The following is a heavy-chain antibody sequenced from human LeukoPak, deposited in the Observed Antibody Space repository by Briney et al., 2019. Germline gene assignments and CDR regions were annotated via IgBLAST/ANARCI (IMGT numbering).Heavy chain of an antibody. J-gene: IGHJ3*02. CDR3: ARVPGGYSYGYYAFDI. CDR2: ISSSSSYT. D-gene: IGHD5-18*01. CDR1: GFTFSDYY. Sequence: KPGGSLRLSCAASGFTFSDYYMSWIRQAPGKGLEWVSYISSSSSYTNYADSVKGRFTISRDNAKNSLYLQMNSLRAEDTAVYYCARVPGGYSYGYYAFDIWGQGTMVTVSS. V-gene: IGHV3-11*03.